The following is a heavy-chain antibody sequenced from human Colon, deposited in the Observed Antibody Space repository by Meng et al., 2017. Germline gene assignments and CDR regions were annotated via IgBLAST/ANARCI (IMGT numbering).Heavy chain of an antibody. D-gene: IGHD3-10*01. CDR2: INHSGST. V-gene: IGHV4-4*02. CDR3: ARRNTRNSGGGNNY. CDR1: GGSISSHNL. J-gene: IGHJ4*02. Sequence: GPGMGGPSVALPLPLRVFGGSISSHNLGRWVRQAPGKGLERIGEINHSGSTSYLPSLKSRITISVDKSNNLLSLKLNSVTAADTAMYYCARRNTRNSGGGNNYWGQGTLVTVSS.